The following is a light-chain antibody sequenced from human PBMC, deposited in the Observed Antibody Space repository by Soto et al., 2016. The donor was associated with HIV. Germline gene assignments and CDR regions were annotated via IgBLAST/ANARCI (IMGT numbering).Light chain of an antibody. CDR2: KTS. CDR1: QSIGFW. CDR3: QKYNGVVT. V-gene: IGKV1-5*03. Sequence: DVQMTQSPSTLSASVGDSVTITCRASQSIGFWLAWYQQEPGKAPKVLIYKTSNLKSGVPSRFSGSGSGTEFTLTITSLQPEDIGTYYCQKYNGVVTFGGGTKVEIK. J-gene: IGKJ4*01.